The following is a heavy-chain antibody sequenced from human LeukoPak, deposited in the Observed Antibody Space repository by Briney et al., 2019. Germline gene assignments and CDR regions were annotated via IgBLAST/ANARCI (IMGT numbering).Heavy chain of an antibody. CDR3: ARRERFGEFLDYFDY. V-gene: IGHV4-34*01. CDR1: GGSFSGYY. D-gene: IGHD3-10*01. J-gene: IGHJ4*02. CDR2: INHSGST. Sequence: SETLSLTCAVYGGSFSGYYWSWIRQPPEKGLEWIGEINHSGSTNYNPSLKSRVTISVDTSKNQFSLKLSSVTAADTAVYYCARRERFGEFLDYFDYWGQGTLVTVSS.